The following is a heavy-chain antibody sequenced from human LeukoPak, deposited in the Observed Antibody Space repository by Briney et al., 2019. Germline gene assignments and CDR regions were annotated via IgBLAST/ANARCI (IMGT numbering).Heavy chain of an antibody. Sequence: GRSLRLSCAASGFTFSSYAMHWVRKAPAKGLEWVAVISYDGSNKYYADSVKGRFTISRDNSKNTLYLQMNSLRAEDTAVYYCARGRALDYWGQGTLVTVSS. CDR1: GFTFSSYA. J-gene: IGHJ4*02. CDR3: ARGRALDY. V-gene: IGHV3-30*04. CDR2: ISYDGSNK.